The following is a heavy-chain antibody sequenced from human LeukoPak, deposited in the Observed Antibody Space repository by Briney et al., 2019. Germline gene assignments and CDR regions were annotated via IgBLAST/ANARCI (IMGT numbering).Heavy chain of an antibody. Sequence: GVSLRLSCAASGFTFSSYSMNWVRQAPGKGLEWVSYISSSSATIYYADSVKGRFTISRHNGKNSLHLQMNRLGSEHTPVYYCARPSGSGPSWFDPWGQGTLVTVSS. CDR1: GFTFSSYS. J-gene: IGHJ5*02. V-gene: IGHV3-48*01. CDR3: ARPSGSGPSWFDP. CDR2: ISSSSATI. D-gene: IGHD3-10*01.